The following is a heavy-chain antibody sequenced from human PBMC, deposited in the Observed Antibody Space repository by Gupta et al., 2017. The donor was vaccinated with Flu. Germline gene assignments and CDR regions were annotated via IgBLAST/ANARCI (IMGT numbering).Heavy chain of an antibody. V-gene: IGHV3-23*01. CDR3: ARFVSASYYCFDH. D-gene: IGHD1-26*01. Sequence: EVQLLQSGGGLVQHGGSRRLSCAASGFSFGAYAMGWVRQAPGKGPEWVSGISYSGGSTYDVDSVKGRFTISRDNSQSTLHLQMNNLRPEDTAVYYCARFVSASYYCFDHWGQGTLVTVSS. CDR2: ISYSGGST. CDR1: GFSFGAYA. J-gene: IGHJ4*02.